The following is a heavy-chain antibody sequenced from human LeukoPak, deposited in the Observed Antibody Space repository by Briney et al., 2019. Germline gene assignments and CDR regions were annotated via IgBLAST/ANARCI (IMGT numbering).Heavy chain of an antibody. J-gene: IGHJ4*02. CDR3: MRDYVTPGTTGTTSPLDH. CDR1: GFTFSSYG. CDR2: IIESGNDK. D-gene: IGHD1-7*01. V-gene: IGHV3-33*08. Sequence: GRSLRLSCAASGFTFSSYGMHWVRQAPGKGLEWVSGIIESGNDKHYADSVKGRFTISRDNFKDTLYLQMNSLRADDTAVYYCMRDYVTPGTTGTTSPLDHWGQGILVTVSS.